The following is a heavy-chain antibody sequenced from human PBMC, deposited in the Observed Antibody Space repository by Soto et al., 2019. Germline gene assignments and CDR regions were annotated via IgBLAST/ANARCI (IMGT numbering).Heavy chain of an antibody. J-gene: IGHJ4*02. CDR1: GFPFSSYA. CDR3: AKGSNGYRPYYFDN. Sequence: GGSLRLVCAAPGFPFSSYAMSWVRQAPGKGLEWVSAIKNNGGSTYYADFVKGRFTLSRDNSKNTLYLQMNSLRAEDTAVYYSAKGSNGYRPYYFDNWGQGT. CDR2: IKNNGGST. D-gene: IGHD3-22*01. V-gene: IGHV3-23*01.